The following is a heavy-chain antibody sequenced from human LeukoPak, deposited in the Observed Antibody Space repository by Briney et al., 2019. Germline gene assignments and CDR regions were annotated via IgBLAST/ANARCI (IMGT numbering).Heavy chain of an antibody. D-gene: IGHD6-13*01. V-gene: IGHV4-4*02. J-gene: IGHJ6*02. CDR2: IYHSGST. CDR3: ARRHSSSSYGMDV. CDR1: GGSISSSNW. Sequence: SGTLSLTCAVSGGSISSSNWWSWVRQPPGKGLEWIGEIYHSGSTNYNPSLKSRVTISVDKSKNQFSLKLSSVTAADTAVYYCARRHSSSSYGMDVWGQGTTVTVSS.